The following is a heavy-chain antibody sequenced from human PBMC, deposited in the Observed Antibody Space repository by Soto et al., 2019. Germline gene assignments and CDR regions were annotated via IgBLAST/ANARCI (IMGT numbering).Heavy chain of an antibody. V-gene: IGHV3-23*01. Sequence: GGALRGSCVAPGFPFSSYGMSWVRPAPGKGLEWVSGISGGGGSTYYADSAKGRFTISRDNSKNTLYLQMNSLRAEDTAVYYCAKDGVAAATIYFDYWVQVTLVTVSP. D-gene: IGHD2-15*01. CDR1: GFPFSSYG. J-gene: IGHJ4*02. CDR3: AKDGVAAATIYFDY. CDR2: ISGGGGST.